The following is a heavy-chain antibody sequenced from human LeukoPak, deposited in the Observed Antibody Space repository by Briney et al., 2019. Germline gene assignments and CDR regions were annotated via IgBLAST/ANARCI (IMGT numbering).Heavy chain of an antibody. J-gene: IGHJ6*03. CDR1: GFTFSSYS. Sequence: GGSLRLSCAASGFTFSSYSMNWVRQAPGKGLEWVSYISSSSSTIYYADSVKGRFTISRDNAKNSLYLQKNSLRAEDTAVYYCARAPRGYDILTGYYMDVWGKGTTVTVPS. CDR3: ARAPRGYDILTGYYMDV. V-gene: IGHV3-48*01. CDR2: ISSSSSTI. D-gene: IGHD3-9*01.